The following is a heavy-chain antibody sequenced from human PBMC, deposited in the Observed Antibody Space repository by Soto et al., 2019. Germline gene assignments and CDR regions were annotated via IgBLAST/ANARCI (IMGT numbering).Heavy chain of an antibody. CDR2: ISAYNGNT. CDR3: ARGRDILTGFLDRFPFDY. Sequence: QVQLVQSGAEVKKPGASVKVSCKASGYTFTSYGITWVRQAPGQGLEWMGWISAYNGNTNYAQKLQGRVTMTTDTSTNTAYMELRSLRSDDTAVYYCARGRDILTGFLDRFPFDYWGQGTLVTVSS. V-gene: IGHV1-18*01. CDR1: GYTFTSYG. D-gene: IGHD3-9*01. J-gene: IGHJ4*02.